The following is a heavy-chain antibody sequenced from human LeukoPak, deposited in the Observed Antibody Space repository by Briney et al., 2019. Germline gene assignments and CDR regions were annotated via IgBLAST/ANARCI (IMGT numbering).Heavy chain of an antibody. J-gene: IGHJ4*02. CDR1: GFTFSSYW. CDR2: INSDGSST. V-gene: IGHV3-74*01. Sequence: GGSLRLSCAASGFTFSSYWMHWVRQAPGKGLVWVSRINSDGSSTSYADSVKGRFTISRENAKNSLYLQMNSLRAGDTAVYYCARAYSSGHFDYWGQGTLVTVSS. D-gene: IGHD6-19*01. CDR3: ARAYSSGHFDY.